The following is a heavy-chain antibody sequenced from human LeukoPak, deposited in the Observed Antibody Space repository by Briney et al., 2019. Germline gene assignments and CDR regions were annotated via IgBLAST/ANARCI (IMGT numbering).Heavy chain of an antibody. D-gene: IGHD3-16*01. CDR3: ARGGSCDS. Sequence: PGGSLRLSCTGPGFTFSSHWMSWVRQAPGRGLEWVANIKEDGSETYYLDSVKGRFTISRDNAENSLYLQMNSLRVEDTAVYYCARGGSCDSWGQGTLVIVSS. J-gene: IGHJ5*01. V-gene: IGHV3-7*04. CDR2: IKEDGSET. CDR1: GFTFSSHW.